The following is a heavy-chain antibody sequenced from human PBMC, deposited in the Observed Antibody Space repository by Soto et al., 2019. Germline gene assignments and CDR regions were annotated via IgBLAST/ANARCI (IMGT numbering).Heavy chain of an antibody. CDR3: ASPWGQQLTPYYYYGMDV. CDR1: GFTFSSYA. CDR2: ISGSGGST. J-gene: IGHJ6*02. Sequence: GGSLRLSCAASGFTFSSYATSWVRQAPGKGLEWVSAISGSGGSTYYADSVKGRFTISRDNSKNTLYLQMNSLRAEDTAVYYCASPWGQQLTPYYYYGMDVWGQGTTVTVSS. V-gene: IGHV3-23*01. D-gene: IGHD6-13*01.